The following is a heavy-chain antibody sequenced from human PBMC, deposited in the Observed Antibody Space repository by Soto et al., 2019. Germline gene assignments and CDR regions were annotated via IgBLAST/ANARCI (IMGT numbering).Heavy chain of an antibody. D-gene: IGHD3-22*01. Sequence: GASVKVSCKASGYTFTNNDVNWVRQAPGQGLEWMGWINPNSGDTNYAQKFQGRVTMTRDTSISTAYMELSGLRSDDTAVYYCARGPYYYDRSGYFSLDYWGQGTPVTVSS. CDR1: GYTFTNND. V-gene: IGHV1-2*02. CDR2: INPNSGDT. J-gene: IGHJ4*02. CDR3: ARGPYYYDRSGYFSLDY.